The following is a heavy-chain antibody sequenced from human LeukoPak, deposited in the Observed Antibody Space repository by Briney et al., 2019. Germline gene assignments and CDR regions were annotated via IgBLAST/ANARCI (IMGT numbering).Heavy chain of an antibody. CDR1: GLSVSSNH. Sequence: GGSLRLSCAASGLSVSSNHMSWVRQAPGKGLEWVSILYSDGSTYYADSMKGRFTIFGDNYKNTLYLQMNSLRAEDTAVYYCARNDYSNLGYYYGMDVWGQGTTVTVSS. CDR3: ARNDYSNLGYYYGMDV. D-gene: IGHD4-11*01. J-gene: IGHJ6*02. CDR2: LYSDGST. V-gene: IGHV3-53*01.